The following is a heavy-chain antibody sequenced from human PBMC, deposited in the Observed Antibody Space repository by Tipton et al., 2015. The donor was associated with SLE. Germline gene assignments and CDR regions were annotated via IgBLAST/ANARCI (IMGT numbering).Heavy chain of an antibody. V-gene: IGHV4-59*11. J-gene: IGHJ6*02. Sequence: TLSLTCTVSGGSIRSHYWTWIRQPPGKGLEWIGYIYYSVTTHYNPSLESRVVISADTSKNQFSLKLSSVTAADTAVYYCARGGYYYGMDVWGQGTTVTVSS. CDR2: IYYSVTT. CDR1: GGSIRSHY. CDR3: ARGGYYYGMDV.